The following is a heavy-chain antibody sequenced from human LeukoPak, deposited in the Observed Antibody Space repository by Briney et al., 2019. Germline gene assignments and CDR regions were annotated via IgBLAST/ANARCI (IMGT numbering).Heavy chain of an antibody. D-gene: IGHD6-6*01. CDR3: AKVPIAARPLNFDY. V-gene: IGHV3-30*02. Sequence: GGSLRLSCAASGFTFSSYGMHWVRQAPGKGLEWVAFIRYDGSNKYYADSVKGRFTISRDNSKNTLYLQMNSLRAEDTAVHYCAKVPIAARPLNFDYWGQGTLVTVSS. CDR1: GFTFSSYG. J-gene: IGHJ4*02. CDR2: IRYDGSNK.